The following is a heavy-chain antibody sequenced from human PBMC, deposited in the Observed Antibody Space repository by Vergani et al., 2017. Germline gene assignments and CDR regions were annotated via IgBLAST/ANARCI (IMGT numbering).Heavy chain of an antibody. CDR2: ISSSSSYI. CDR1: GFTFSSYS. CDR3: ARDPLTYSSSWFDY. V-gene: IGHV3-21*01. Sequence: EVQLVESGGGLVQPGGSLRLSCAASGFTFSSYSMNWVRQAPGKGLEWVSSISSSSSYIYYADSVKGRFTISRDNAKNSLYLQMNSLRAEDTAVYYCARDPLTYSSSWFDYWGQGTLVTVSA. J-gene: IGHJ4*02. D-gene: IGHD6-13*01.